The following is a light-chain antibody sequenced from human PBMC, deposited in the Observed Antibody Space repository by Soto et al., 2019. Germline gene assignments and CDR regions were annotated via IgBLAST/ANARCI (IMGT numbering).Light chain of an antibody. CDR2: GAS. CDR1: QSGTSK. CDR3: QQYNNWPPLYT. V-gene: IGKV3-15*01. Sequence: EIVMTQSPGTLSVSPGERATLSCRASQSGTSKLAWYQQKPGQAPRLLIYGASTRATGIPARFSGSGSGTEFTLTISSLQSEAFAVYYCQQYNNWPPLYTFGQGTKLEIK. J-gene: IGKJ2*01.